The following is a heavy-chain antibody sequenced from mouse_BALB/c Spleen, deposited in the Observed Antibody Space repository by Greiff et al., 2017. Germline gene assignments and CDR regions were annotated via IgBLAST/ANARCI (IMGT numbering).Heavy chain of an antibody. D-gene: IGHD2-14*01. CDR3: ARSDRSYAMDY. Sequence: QVQLQQSGPQLVRPGASVKISCKASGYSFTSYWMHWVKQRPGQGLVWIGMIDPSDSETRLNQKFKDKATLTVDKSSSTAYMQLSSPTSEDSAVYYCARSDRSYAMDYWGQGTSVTVSS. CDR1: GYSFTSYW. J-gene: IGHJ4*01. CDR2: IDPSDSET. V-gene: IGHV1S126*01.